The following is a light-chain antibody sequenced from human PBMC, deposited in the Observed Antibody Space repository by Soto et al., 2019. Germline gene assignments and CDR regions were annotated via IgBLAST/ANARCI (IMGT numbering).Light chain of an antibody. CDR2: EVT. Sequence: QSVLTQPPSASGSPGQSVTISCTGTSSDVGGYEYVSWYQQHPGKAPKLMIFEVTARPSGVPDRFSGSKSGNTASLTVSGLQTEDEADYYCSSYAGNNNVVFGGGTKLTVL. J-gene: IGLJ3*02. CDR1: SSDVGGYEY. V-gene: IGLV2-8*01. CDR3: SSYAGNNNVV.